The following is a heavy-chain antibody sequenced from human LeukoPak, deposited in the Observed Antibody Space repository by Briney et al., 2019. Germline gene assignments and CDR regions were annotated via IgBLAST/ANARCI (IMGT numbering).Heavy chain of an antibody. V-gene: IGHV1-69*05. D-gene: IGHD3-9*01. J-gene: IGHJ5*02. CDR1: GGTFSSYA. CDR2: IIPIFGTA. CDR3: ARAIDYDILTGYYSLTA. Sequence: SVKVSCKASGGTFSSYAISWVRQAPGQGLEWMGRIIPIFGTANYAQKFHGRVTINTHESTRTAYMELSSLRSEDTAVYYCARAIDYDILTGYYSLTAWGQGTLVTVSS.